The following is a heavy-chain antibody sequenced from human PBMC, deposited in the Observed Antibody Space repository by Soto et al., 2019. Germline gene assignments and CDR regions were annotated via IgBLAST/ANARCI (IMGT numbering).Heavy chain of an antibody. V-gene: IGHV1-69*13. J-gene: IGHJ3*02. Sequence: ASVKVSCKASGGTFSSYAISWVRQAPGQGLEWMGGIIPIFGTANYAQKFQGRVTITADESTSTAYMELSSLRSEDTAVYYCATQIDTAMVTGGIGAFDIWGQGTMVTVSS. CDR3: ATQIDTAMVTGGIGAFDI. D-gene: IGHD5-18*01. CDR1: GGTFSSYA. CDR2: IIPIFGTA.